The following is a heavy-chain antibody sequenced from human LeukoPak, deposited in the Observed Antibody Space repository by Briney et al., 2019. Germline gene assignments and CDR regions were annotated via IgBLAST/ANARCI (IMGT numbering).Heavy chain of an antibody. J-gene: IGHJ4*02. D-gene: IGHD1-26*01. Sequence: GGSLRLSCAASGFTVSSNYMSWVRQAPGKGLEWVSVIYSGGSTYYADSVKGRFTICRDNSKNTLYLQMNSLRAEDTAVYYCARSPQVGATGFDYWGQGTLVTVSS. CDR2: IYSGGST. CDR3: ARSPQVGATGFDY. V-gene: IGHV3-66*02. CDR1: GFTVSSNY.